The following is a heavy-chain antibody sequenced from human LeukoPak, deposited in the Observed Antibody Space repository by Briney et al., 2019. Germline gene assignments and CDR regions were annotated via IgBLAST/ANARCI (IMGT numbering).Heavy chain of an antibody. CDR2: INHSGSI. CDR1: GGSFSGYY. V-gene: IGHV4-34*01. Sequence: KPSETLSLTCAVFGGSFSGYYWSWIRQPPGKGLEWIGEINHSGSINYNSSLKSRVTISVDTSKNQFSLKLSSVTAADTAVYYCAKSNGYGLVDIWGQGTMVTVSS. D-gene: IGHD3-10*01. CDR3: AKSNGYGLVDI. J-gene: IGHJ3*02.